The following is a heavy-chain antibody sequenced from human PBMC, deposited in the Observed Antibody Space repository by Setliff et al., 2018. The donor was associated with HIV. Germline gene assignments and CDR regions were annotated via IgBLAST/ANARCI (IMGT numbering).Heavy chain of an antibody. CDR2: IYYSGTT. V-gene: IGHV4-39*01. CDR3: ARQDSNKVLREEGFDP. CDR1: DGSISSTTYF. Sequence: PSETLSLTCTVSDGSISSTTYFWGWIRQPPGKGLEWIGSIYYSGTTYYNPSLKSRVTISVDTSKNQFSLKLSSVTAADTAVYYCARQDSNKVLREEGFDPWGQGTLVTVSS. J-gene: IGHJ5*02. D-gene: IGHD3-22*01.